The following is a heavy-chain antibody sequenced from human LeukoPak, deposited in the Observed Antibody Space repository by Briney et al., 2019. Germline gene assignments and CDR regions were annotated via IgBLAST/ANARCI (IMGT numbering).Heavy chain of an antibody. Sequence: PGGSLRLSCAASGFTLSNYGMTWIRQAPGKGLEWVSAISAVVTSTYYSDSVKGRFTISRDNSKNTLYLQMNSLRVDDTAVYYCAKDLPSRWLPDYWGQGTLVTVSS. V-gene: IGHV3-23*01. D-gene: IGHD3-22*01. J-gene: IGHJ4*02. CDR3: AKDLPSRWLPDY. CDR2: ISAVVTST. CDR1: GFTLSNYG.